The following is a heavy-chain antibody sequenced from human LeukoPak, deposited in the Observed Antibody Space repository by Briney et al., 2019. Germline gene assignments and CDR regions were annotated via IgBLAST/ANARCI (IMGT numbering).Heavy chain of an antibody. CDR1: GGSFSGYY. CDR2: INHSGST. CDR3: ARRHTVYSSSWYRSCWFDP. J-gene: IGHJ5*02. D-gene: IGHD6-13*01. Sequence: KTSETLSLTCAVYGGSFSGYYWSWIRQPPGKGLEWIGEINHSGSTNYNPFLKSRVTISVDTSKNQFSLKLSSVTAADTAVYYCARRHTVYSSSWYRSCWFDPWGQGTLVTVSS. V-gene: IGHV4-34*01.